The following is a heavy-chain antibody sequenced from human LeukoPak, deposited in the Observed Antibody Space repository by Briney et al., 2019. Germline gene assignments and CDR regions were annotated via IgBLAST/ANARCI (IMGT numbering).Heavy chain of an antibody. V-gene: IGHV3-48*04. CDR2: ISSSSSTI. J-gene: IGHJ4*02. Sequence: GGSLRLSCAASGFTFSSYSMNWVRQAPGKGLEWVSYISSSSSTIYYADSVKGRFTISRDNAKNSLYLQMNSLRAEDTAVYYCAREAGHSYGSGYFDYWGQGTLVTVSS. CDR1: GFTFSSYS. CDR3: AREAGHSYGSGYFDY. D-gene: IGHD5-18*01.